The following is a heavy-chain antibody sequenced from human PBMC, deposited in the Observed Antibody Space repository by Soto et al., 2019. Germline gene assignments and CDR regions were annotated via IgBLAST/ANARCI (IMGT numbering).Heavy chain of an antibody. V-gene: IGHV1-3*01. J-gene: IGHJ5*02. CDR3: AREPLCGGKRYLNYFDP. CDR1: GYSFIYYP. D-gene: IGHD2-15*01. CDR2: INLGNGNT. Sequence: ASVKVSCKASGYSFIYYPIHWVRQAPGQRLEWMGWINLGNGNTAYSQKFQGRVTITRDTSASTVYMELSSLTSEDTAVYYCAREPLCGGKRYLNYFDPWGQGTLVTVSS.